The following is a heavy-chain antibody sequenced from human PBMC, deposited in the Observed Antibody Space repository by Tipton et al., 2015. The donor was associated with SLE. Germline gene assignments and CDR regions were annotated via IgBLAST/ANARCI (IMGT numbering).Heavy chain of an antibody. Sequence: SLRLSCAASGFTFSSYAMHWVRQAPGKGLEWVSGINWSSDNIGYADSVKGRFTISRDNAKNSLYLQMNSLRVEDTALYYCAKDVGSLADAFDIWGQGSMVTVSS. CDR2: INWSSDNI. J-gene: IGHJ3*02. CDR3: AKDVGSLADAFDI. CDR1: GFTFSSYA. V-gene: IGHV3-9*01. D-gene: IGHD1-26*01.